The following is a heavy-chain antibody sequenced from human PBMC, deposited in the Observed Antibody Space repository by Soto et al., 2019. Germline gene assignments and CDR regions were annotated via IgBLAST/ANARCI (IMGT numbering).Heavy chain of an antibody. CDR2: IGTAGDT. CDR3: AREKNGVYYYYGMDV. J-gene: IGHJ6*02. V-gene: IGHV3-13*01. Sequence: GGSLRLSCAASGFNFSSYDMHWVRQATGKGLEWVSAIGTAGDTYYPGSVKGRFTISRENAKNSLYLQMNSLRAEDTAVYYCAREKNGVYYYYGMDVWGQGTTVTVSS. D-gene: IGHD1-1*01. CDR1: GFNFSSYD.